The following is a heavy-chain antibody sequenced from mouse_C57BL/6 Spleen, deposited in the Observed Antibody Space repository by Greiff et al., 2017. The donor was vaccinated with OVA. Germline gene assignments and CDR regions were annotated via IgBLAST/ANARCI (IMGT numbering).Heavy chain of an antibody. CDR1: GYAFTNYL. V-gene: IGHV1-54*01. CDR2: INPGSGGT. Sequence: QVQLQQSGAELVRPGTSVKVSCKASGYAFTNYLIEWVKQRPGQGLEWIGVINPGSGGTNYNEKFKGKATLTADKSSSTAYMQLSSLTSEDSAVYFCARRGPSYYAMDYWGQGTSVTVSS. J-gene: IGHJ4*01. CDR3: ARRGPSYYAMDY.